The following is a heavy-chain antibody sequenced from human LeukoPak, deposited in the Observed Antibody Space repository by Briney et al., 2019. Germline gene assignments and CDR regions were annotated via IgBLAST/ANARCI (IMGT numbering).Heavy chain of an antibody. CDR2: IYTSGST. Sequence: SETLSLTCTVSGGSISSGSYYWSWIRQPAGKGLEWIGRIYTSGSTNYNPSLKSRVTISVDTSKNQFSLKLSSVTAADTAVYYCARNRNPGSQQGSYSSRRGPNWFDPWGQGTLVTVSS. CDR1: GGSISSGSYY. V-gene: IGHV4-61*02. D-gene: IGHD6-13*01. CDR3: ARNRNPGSQQGSYSSRRGPNWFDP. J-gene: IGHJ5*02.